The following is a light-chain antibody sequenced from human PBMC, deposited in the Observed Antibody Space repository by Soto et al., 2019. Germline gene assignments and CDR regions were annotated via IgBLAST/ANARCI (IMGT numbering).Light chain of an antibody. CDR2: DAS. CDR3: QQRRHWPIT. V-gene: IGKV3-11*01. Sequence: DIVLTQSPATLSLSPGDRVTLSCRASQTVGRFLSWYQHSPGQGPRLLVYDASNRATGVPARFSGSGSETDFTLTISRLEPEDFAVYYCQQRRHWPITFGQGTRLEIK. CDR1: QTVGRF. J-gene: IGKJ5*01.